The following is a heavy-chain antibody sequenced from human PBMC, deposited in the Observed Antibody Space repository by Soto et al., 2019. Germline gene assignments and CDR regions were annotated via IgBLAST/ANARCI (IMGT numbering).Heavy chain of an antibody. D-gene: IGHD6-6*01. CDR3: ATDLVDADDAFDI. Sequence: VASVKVSCKVSGYTLTELSMHWVRQAPGKGLEWMGGFDPEDGETIYAQKFQGRVTMTEDTSTDTAYMELSSLRSEYTAVYYCATDLVDADDAFDIWGQGTMVTVSS. J-gene: IGHJ3*02. CDR1: GYTLTELS. V-gene: IGHV1-24*01. CDR2: FDPEDGET.